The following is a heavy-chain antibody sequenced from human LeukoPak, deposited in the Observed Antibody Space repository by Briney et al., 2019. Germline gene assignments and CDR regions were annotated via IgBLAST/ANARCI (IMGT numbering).Heavy chain of an antibody. CDR3: ARDGAAFGWYDSPFGY. Sequence: GGSLRLSCAASGFTFSSYGMHWVRQAPGKGLEWVAAISYHGSNKYYADSVKGRFTISRDNSKNTLYLQMNSLRAEDTAVYYCARDGAAFGWYDSPFGYWGQGTLVTVSS. D-gene: IGHD6-19*01. CDR1: GFTFSSYG. CDR2: ISYHGSNK. J-gene: IGHJ4*02. V-gene: IGHV3-30*03.